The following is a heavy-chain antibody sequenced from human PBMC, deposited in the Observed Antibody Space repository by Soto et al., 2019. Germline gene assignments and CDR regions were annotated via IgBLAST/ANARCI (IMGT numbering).Heavy chain of an antibody. D-gene: IGHD2-2*01. Sequence: ASVKVSCKASGYTFTGYYMHWVRQAPGQGLEWMGIINPSGGSTSYAQKFQGRVTMTRDTSTSTVYMELSSLRSEDTAVYYCARAGVEVDPDSSYYGMDVWGQGPTATVSS. CDR1: GYTFTGYY. J-gene: IGHJ6*02. CDR2: INPSGGST. V-gene: IGHV1-46*01. CDR3: ARAGVEVDPDSSYYGMDV.